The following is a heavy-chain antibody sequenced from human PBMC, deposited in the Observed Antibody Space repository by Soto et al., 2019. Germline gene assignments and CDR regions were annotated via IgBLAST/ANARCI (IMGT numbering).Heavy chain of an antibody. CDR1: GYIFVNYG. J-gene: IGHJ4*02. Sequence: QVQLVQSEAEVKKPGASVKVSCRASGYIFVNYGISWVRQAPGQGLEWMGWISAYNGNTKYAQEFQGRVTMTRDTSTSTAYMELGSLRSDDTSVYYCARDNDVFTGYSLAYWGQGTLVTVAS. CDR2: ISAYNGNT. D-gene: IGHD3-9*01. CDR3: ARDNDVFTGYSLAY. V-gene: IGHV1-18*01.